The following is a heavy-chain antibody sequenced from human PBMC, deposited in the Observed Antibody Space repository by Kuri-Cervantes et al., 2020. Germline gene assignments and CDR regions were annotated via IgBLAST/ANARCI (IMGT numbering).Heavy chain of an antibody. CDR3: ARARGLVEDALDI. J-gene: IGHJ3*02. D-gene: IGHD2-8*02. Sequence: SETLSLTCAVYGGSFSSYYSGWIRHPPGKGLEWIGEMNHSGSTNYNPSLKTRVTISVDTSKNQFSMKLSSVTAADKAVYFCARARGLVEDALDIWGQGTMVTVSS. V-gene: IGHV4-34*01. CDR1: GGSFSSYY. CDR2: MNHSGST.